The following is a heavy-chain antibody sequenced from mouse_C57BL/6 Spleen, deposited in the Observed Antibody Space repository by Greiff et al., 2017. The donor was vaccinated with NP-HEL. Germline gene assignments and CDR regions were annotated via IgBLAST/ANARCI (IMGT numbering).Heavy chain of an antibody. J-gene: IGHJ4*01. D-gene: IGHD3-2*02. V-gene: IGHV1-81*01. Sequence: VQGVESGAELARPGASVKLSCKASGYTFTSYGISWVKQRTGQGLEWIGEIYPRSGNTYYNEKFKGKATLTADKSSSTAYMELRSLTSEDSAVYFCAKDSSGYGDYAMDYWGQGTSVTVSS. CDR2: IYPRSGNT. CDR3: AKDSSGYGDYAMDY. CDR1: GYTFTSYG.